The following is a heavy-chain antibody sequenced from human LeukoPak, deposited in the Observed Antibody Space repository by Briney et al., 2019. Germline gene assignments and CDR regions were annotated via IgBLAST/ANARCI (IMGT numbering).Heavy chain of an antibody. V-gene: IGHV4-4*07. CDR3: ARDFVSVAGSDAFDI. CDR2: IYTSGST. J-gene: IGHJ3*02. CDR1: GGSISRYY. Sequence: SQTLSLTCTVSGGSISRYYWSWIRQPAGKGLEWIGRIYTSGSTNYNPSLKSRVTMSVDTSKNQFSLKLSSVTAADTAVYYCARDFVSVAGSDAFDIWGQGTMVTVSS. D-gene: IGHD6-19*01.